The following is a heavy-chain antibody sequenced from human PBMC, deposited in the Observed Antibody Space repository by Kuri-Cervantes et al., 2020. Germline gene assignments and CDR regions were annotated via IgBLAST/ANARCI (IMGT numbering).Heavy chain of an antibody. J-gene: IGHJ4*02. Sequence: GGSLRLSCAASGFTFSTYGVHWVRQAPGKGLEWVAYTGNNKYSADSVKGRFTISRDNSKNMMYLQLNSLRLEDTAVYYCAVGHPLKFDNWGQGTLVTVSS. CDR1: GFTFSTYG. V-gene: IGHV3-30*02. CDR2: YTGNNK. CDR3: AVGHPLKFDN.